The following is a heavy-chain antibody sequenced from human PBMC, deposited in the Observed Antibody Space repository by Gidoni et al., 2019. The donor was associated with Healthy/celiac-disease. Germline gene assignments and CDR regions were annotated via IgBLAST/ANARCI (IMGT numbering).Heavy chain of an antibody. CDR3: ARPTFYRTGTTVGAFDI. V-gene: IGHV5-51*01. D-gene: IGHD1-7*01. CDR2: IYPVDSDT. J-gene: IGHJ3*02. Sequence: EVQLVPSGAEVKKPDASLTISCTGSGYSFTSYWIGWLRLMHGKGLEWMGIIYPVDSDTRYSPSFQGQVTISADKSISTAYLQWSSLKASDTAMYYCARPTFYRTGTTVGAFDIWGQGTMVTVSS. CDR1: GYSFTSYW.